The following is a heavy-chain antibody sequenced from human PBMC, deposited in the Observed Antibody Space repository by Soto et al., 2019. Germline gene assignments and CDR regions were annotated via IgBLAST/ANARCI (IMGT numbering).Heavy chain of an antibody. Sequence: PGGSLRLSCAASGFTFSSASMNWVRQAPGKGLDWVSYINPSSSRIVYADSVKGRFTISRDNAKNTLYLQMNSLRAEDTAVYYCARVSVSGELDYWGQGTLFTVSS. CDR2: INPSSSRI. CDR1: GFTFSSAS. CDR3: ARVSVSGELDY. V-gene: IGHV3-48*01. J-gene: IGHJ4*02. D-gene: IGHD3-10*01.